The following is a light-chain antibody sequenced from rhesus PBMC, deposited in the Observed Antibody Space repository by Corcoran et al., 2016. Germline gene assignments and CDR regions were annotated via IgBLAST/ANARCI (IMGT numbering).Light chain of an antibody. CDR2: EGS. CDR1: SSDIGGYDY. CDR3: CSSAGSYTFI. Sequence: QAALTQPRSVSGSPGQSVTISCTGTSSDIGGYDYVSWYRQHPGTAPKLMIYEGSKRPSGVSDRFSGSKSGNTASLTISGLQAEDEADYYCCSSAGSYTFIFDTGTRLTVL. V-gene: IGLV2-32*01. J-gene: IGLJ1*01.